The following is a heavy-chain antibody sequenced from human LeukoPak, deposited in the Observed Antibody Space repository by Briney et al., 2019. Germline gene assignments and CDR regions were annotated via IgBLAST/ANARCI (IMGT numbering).Heavy chain of an antibody. V-gene: IGHV1-69*13. J-gene: IGHJ4*02. CDR3: ARDVRNGIAVAELDY. D-gene: IGHD6-19*01. CDR2: IIPIFGTA. CDR1: GYTFTSYY. Sequence: ASVKVSCKASGYTFTSYYMHWVRQAPGQGLEWMGGIIPIFGTANYAQKFQGRVTITADESTSTAYMELSSLRSEDTAVYYCARDVRNGIAVAELDYWGQGTLVTVSS.